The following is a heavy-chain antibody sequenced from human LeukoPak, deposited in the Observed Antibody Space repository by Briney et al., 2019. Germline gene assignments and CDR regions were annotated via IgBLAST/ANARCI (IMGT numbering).Heavy chain of an antibody. Sequence: SETLSLTCTVSGGSISSYYWSWIRQPPGKGLEWIGYIYYTGSTNYNPSLKSRVTIPVDTSKNQFSLKLSSVTAADTAVYHCARRSYGDVPPDYWGQGTLVTVSS. CDR2: IYYTGST. CDR3: ARRSYGDVPPDY. D-gene: IGHD4-17*01. J-gene: IGHJ4*02. CDR1: GGSISSYY. V-gene: IGHV4-59*08.